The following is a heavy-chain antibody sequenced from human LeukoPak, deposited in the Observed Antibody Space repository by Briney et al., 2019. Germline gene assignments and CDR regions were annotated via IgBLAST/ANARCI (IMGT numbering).Heavy chain of an antibody. CDR3: AKDGVVTITFEY. CDR1: GFTFSSYA. CDR2: ISDSGGST. D-gene: IGHD3-16*01. J-gene: IGHJ4*02. V-gene: IGHV3-23*01. Sequence: PGGSLRLSCTASGFTFSSYAMSWVRQAPGKGLEWVSVISDSGGSTFYGDSVKGRFTISRDNSKNTLYLQMNSLRAEDTAVYYCAKDGVVTITFEYWGQGTLVTVSS.